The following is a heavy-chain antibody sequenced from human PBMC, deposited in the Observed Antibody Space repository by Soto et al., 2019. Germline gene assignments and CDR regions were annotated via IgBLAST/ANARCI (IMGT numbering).Heavy chain of an antibody. Sequence: SSETLSLTCAVSGYSISSGYYWGWIRQPPDKGLEWIGGIYHSGSDYYNPSLKSRVIISVDTSKNQFSLKLSSVTAADTAVYYCAREDSRTFDPWGQGTLVTVSS. V-gene: IGHV4-38-2*02. D-gene: IGHD6-13*01. CDR2: IYHSGSD. CDR1: GYSISSGYY. CDR3: AREDSRTFDP. J-gene: IGHJ5*02.